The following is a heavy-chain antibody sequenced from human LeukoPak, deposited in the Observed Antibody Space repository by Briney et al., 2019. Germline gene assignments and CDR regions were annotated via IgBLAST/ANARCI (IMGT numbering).Heavy chain of an antibody. Sequence: PSETLSLTCAVYGGSFSGYYWSWIRQPPGKGLEWIGEINHSGSTNYNPSLKSRVTISVDTSKNQFSLKLSSVTAADTAVYYCARDNLYDYVWGSYLTNWFDPWGQGTLVTVSS. CDR1: GGSFSGYY. J-gene: IGHJ5*02. V-gene: IGHV4-34*01. CDR3: ARDNLYDYVWGSYLTNWFDP. CDR2: INHSGST. D-gene: IGHD3-16*02.